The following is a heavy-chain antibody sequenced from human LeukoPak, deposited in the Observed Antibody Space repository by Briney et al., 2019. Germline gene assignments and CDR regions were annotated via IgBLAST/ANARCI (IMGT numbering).Heavy chain of an antibody. CDR3: AREGHIRCSSGYYYCCYFDY. V-gene: IGHV3-30-3*01. D-gene: IGHD3-22*01. CDR1: GFTFSSYA. CDR2: ISYDGSNK. J-gene: IGHJ4*02. Sequence: PGGSLRLSCAASGFTFSSYAMHWVRQAPGKGLEWVAVISYDGSNKYYADSVKGRFTISRDNSKNTLYLQMNSLRAEDTAVYYCAREGHIRCSSGYYYCCYFDYWGQGTLVTVSS.